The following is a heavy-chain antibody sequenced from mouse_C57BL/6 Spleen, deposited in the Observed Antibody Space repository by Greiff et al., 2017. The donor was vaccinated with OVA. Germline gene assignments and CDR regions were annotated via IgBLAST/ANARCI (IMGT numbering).Heavy chain of an antibody. CDR1: GYTFTSYW. CDR2: INPSNGGT. V-gene: IGHV1-53*01. Sequence: VQLQQPGTELVKPGASVKLSCKASGYTFTSYWMHWVKQRPGQGLEWIGNINPSNGGTNYNEKFKSKATLTVDKSSSTAYMQLSSLTSEDSAVYYCASYGNYVDWYFDVWGTGTTVTVSS. D-gene: IGHD2-1*01. J-gene: IGHJ1*03. CDR3: ASYGNYVDWYFDV.